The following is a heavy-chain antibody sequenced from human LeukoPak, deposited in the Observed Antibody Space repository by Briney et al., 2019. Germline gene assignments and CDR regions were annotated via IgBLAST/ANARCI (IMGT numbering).Heavy chain of an antibody. D-gene: IGHD6-19*01. CDR2: IYYSGST. J-gene: IGHJ4*02. CDR3: ASGPSRWLAVY. V-gene: IGHV4-4*07. Sequence: PSETLSLTCTVSGGSISSYYWSWIRQPAGKGLEWIGSIYYSGSTYYNPSLKSRVTISVDTSKNQFSLKLSSVTAADTAVYYCASGPSRWLAVYWGQGTLVTVSS. CDR1: GGSISSYY.